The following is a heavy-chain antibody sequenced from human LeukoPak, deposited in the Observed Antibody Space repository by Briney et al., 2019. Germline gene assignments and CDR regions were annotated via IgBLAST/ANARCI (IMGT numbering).Heavy chain of an antibody. D-gene: IGHD1-26*01. CDR3: ASFMVGTTTGGNDYFDY. J-gene: IGHJ4*02. V-gene: IGHV5-51*01. Sequence: GESLKISCKGSGYSFTSYWIGWVRQMPGKGLEWMGIIYPGDSETRYSPSFQGQVTISADKSISTAYLQWSSLKASDTALYYCASFMVGTTTGGNDYFDYWGQGTLVTVSS. CDR1: GYSFTSYW. CDR2: IYPGDSET.